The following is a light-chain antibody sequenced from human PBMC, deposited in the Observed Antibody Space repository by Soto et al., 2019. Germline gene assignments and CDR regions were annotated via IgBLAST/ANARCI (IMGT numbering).Light chain of an antibody. J-gene: IGKJ1*01. Sequence: EIVMTQSPATLSVSPGERATLSCRASQNISSNLAWYQQKPGQAPRLLIDGASTRATGIPARFSVSGSGTEFTLTISSLQSEDFAVYYCQQYNNWLWTFGQGTKVEIK. CDR2: GAS. CDR3: QQYNNWLWT. V-gene: IGKV3-15*01. CDR1: QNISSN.